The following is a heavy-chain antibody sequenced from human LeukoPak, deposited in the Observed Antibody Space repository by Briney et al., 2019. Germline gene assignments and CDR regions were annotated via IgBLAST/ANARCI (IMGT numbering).Heavy chain of an antibody. V-gene: IGHV1-69*13. J-gene: IGHJ6*02. Sequence: SVKVSCTASGGTFSSYAISWVRQAPGQGLEWMGGIIPIFGTANYAQKFQGRVAITADESTSTAYMELSSLRSEDTAVYYCAREFSYYGSGKYGMDVWGQGTTVTVSS. D-gene: IGHD3-10*01. CDR2: IIPIFGTA. CDR3: AREFSYYGSGKYGMDV. CDR1: GGTFSSYA.